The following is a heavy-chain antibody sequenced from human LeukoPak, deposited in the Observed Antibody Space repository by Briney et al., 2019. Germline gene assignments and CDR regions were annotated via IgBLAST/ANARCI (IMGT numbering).Heavy chain of an antibody. V-gene: IGHV1-8*03. CDR2: MNPNSGNT. J-gene: IGHJ3*02. Sequence: ASVKVSCKASGYTFTSYDINWVRQATGQGLEWMGWMNPNSGNTGYAQKFQGRVTITRNTSISTAYMELSSLRSEDTAVYYCASSGSTTSWGAFDIWGQGTMVTVSS. CDR3: ASSGSTTSWGAFDI. D-gene: IGHD6-13*01. CDR1: GYTFTSYD.